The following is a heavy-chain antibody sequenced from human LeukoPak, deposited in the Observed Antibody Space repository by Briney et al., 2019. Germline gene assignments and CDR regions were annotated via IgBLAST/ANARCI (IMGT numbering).Heavy chain of an antibody. CDR2: INPNSGGT. CDR3: ARDGHQFFQSDTEIDY. J-gene: IGHJ4*02. Sequence: ASVKVSCKAPGYTFTGYYMHWVRQAPGQGLEWMGWINPNSGGTNYAQKFQGRVTMTRDTSISTAYMELSRLRSDDTAVYYCARDGHQFFQSDTEIDYWGQGTLVTVSS. D-gene: IGHD5-18*01. V-gene: IGHV1-2*02. CDR1: GYTFTGYY.